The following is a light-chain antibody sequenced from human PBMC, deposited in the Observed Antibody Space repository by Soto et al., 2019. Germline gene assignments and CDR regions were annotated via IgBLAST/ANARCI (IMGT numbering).Light chain of an antibody. CDR2: GAS. Sequence: EIVMTQSPATLSVSPGERATLSCRASQSVSSKLAWYQQKPGQTPRLLIYGASTRATGIPARFSGSGSATEFTLTISSLQSEDFAVYYCQQYNNWPLYTFGQGTKLEIK. V-gene: IGKV3-15*01. CDR1: QSVSSK. J-gene: IGKJ2*01. CDR3: QQYNNWPLYT.